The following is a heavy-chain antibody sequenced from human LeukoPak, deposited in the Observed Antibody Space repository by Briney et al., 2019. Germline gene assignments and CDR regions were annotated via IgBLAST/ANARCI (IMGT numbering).Heavy chain of an antibody. CDR3: ARGGSYFDY. D-gene: IGHD3-16*01. CDR1: GGSISSYY. V-gene: IGHV4-4*09. Sequence: SETLSLTCTVSGGSISSYYWSWIRQPPGKGLEWIGYIYTSGSTDYNPSLNSRVTISVDTSKNQFSLKLSSVTAADTAVYYCARGGSYFDYWGQGTLVTVYS. J-gene: IGHJ4*02. CDR2: IYTSGST.